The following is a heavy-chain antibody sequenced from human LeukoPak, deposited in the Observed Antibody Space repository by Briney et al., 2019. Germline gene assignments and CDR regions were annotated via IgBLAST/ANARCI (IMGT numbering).Heavy chain of an antibody. CDR3: ARRGTIFGVAR. D-gene: IGHD3-3*01. V-gene: IGHV4-34*01. J-gene: IGHJ4*02. CDR2: INHSGST. CDR1: GGSFSGYY. Sequence: SETLSLTCAVYGGSFSGYYWSWIRQPPGKGLEWIGEINHSGSTNYNPSLKSRVTISVDTSKNQFSLKLSSVTAADTAVYYCARRGTIFGVARWGQGTLVTDSS.